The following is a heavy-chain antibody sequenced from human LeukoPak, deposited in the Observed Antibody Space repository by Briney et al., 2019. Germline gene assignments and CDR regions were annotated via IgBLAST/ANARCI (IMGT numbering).Heavy chain of an antibody. CDR1: GFTFSSYG. Sequence: GGSLRLSCAASGFTFSSYGMHWVRQAPGKGLEWVAVIWYDGSNKYYAESVKGRFTISRDNSKNTLFLQMNSLRADDTAVYYCARSSSGWHDYWGQGTLVNVSS. V-gene: IGHV3-33*01. CDR2: IWYDGSNK. D-gene: IGHD6-19*01. J-gene: IGHJ4*02. CDR3: ARSSSGWHDY.